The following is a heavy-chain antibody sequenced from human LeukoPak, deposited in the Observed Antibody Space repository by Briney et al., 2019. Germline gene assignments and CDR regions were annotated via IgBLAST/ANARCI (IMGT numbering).Heavy chain of an antibody. CDR1: GFTFDDYA. V-gene: IGHV3-30*18. J-gene: IGHJ4*02. CDR2: ISYDGSNK. CDR3: AKVPAGD. Sequence: PGGSLRLSCAASGFTFDDYAMHWVRQAPGKGLEWVAVISYDGSNKYYADSVKGRFTISRDNSKNTLYLQMNSLRAEDTAVYYCAKVPAGDWGQGTLVTVSS. D-gene: IGHD3-10*01.